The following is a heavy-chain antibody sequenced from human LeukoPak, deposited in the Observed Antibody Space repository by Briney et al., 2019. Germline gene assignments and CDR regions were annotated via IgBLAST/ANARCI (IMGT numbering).Heavy chain of an antibody. CDR1: GGTFGSYG. CDR3: ARGPYDGTFYFDS. V-gene: IGHV1-69*04. J-gene: IGHJ4*02. D-gene: IGHD3-16*01. CDR2: TIPIRGMT. Sequence: ASVKVSCKISGGTFGSYGISWVRQAPGQGLEWMGRTIPIRGMTNYAQKFQGRVTITADTSTSTAYMELSRLTSEDTAVYFCARGPYDGTFYFDSWGQGTLVIVSS.